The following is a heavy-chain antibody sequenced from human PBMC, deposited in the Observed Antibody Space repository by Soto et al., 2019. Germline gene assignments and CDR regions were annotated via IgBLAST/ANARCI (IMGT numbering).Heavy chain of an antibody. CDR2: INTDNGNT. CDR1: GYTFTTYT. J-gene: IGHJ4*02. D-gene: IGHD6-19*01. Sequence: GASVKVSCKASGYTFTTYTMHWVRQAPGQRLEWMGWINTDNGNTKYSQKFQGRVTMTRDTSATTAFMELSSLRSEDTAVYYCAADSSGWYGYFDHWGQGTLVTVSS. CDR3: AADSSGWYGYFDH. V-gene: IGHV1-3*04.